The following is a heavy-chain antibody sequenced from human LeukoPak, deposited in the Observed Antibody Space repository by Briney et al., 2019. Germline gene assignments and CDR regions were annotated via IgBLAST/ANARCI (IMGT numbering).Heavy chain of an antibody. CDR1: GFTFSSYT. J-gene: IGHJ6*02. CDR3: ARPGGGYYYYGMDV. D-gene: IGHD3-10*01. Sequence: GGSLRLSCAASGFTFSSYTMHWVRQAPGKGLEWVAVISYDGSNKYYADSVKGRFTISRDNSKNTLYLQMNSLRPKDTAVNYCARPGGGYYYYGMDVWGQGTTVIVSS. CDR2: ISYDGSNK. V-gene: IGHV3-30-3*01.